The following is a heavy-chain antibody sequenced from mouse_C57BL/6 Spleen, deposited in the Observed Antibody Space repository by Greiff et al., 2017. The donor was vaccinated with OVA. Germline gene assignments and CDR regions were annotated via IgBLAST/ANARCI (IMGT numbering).Heavy chain of an antibody. J-gene: IGHJ4*01. CDR1: GYSITSGYY. Sequence: DVKLQESGPGLVKPSQSLSLTCSVTGYSITSGYYWNWIRQFPGNKLEWMGYISYDGSNNYNPSLKNRISITRDTSKNQFFLKLNSVTTEDTATYYCARDLYYGSSYAMDYWGQGTSVTVSS. CDR2: ISYDGSN. CDR3: ARDLYYGSSYAMDY. V-gene: IGHV3-6*01. D-gene: IGHD1-1*01.